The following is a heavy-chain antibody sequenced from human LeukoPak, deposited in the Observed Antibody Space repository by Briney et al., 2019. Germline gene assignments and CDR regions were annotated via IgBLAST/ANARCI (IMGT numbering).Heavy chain of an antibody. CDR3: AREVRFGEGEWFDP. CDR1: GGSISSGGYS. J-gene: IGHJ5*02. Sequence: SETLSLTCAVSGGSISSGGYSWSWIRQPPGKGLEWIGYIYHSGSTYYNPSLKSRVTISVDRSKNQFSLKLSSVTAADTAVYYCAREVRFGEGEWFDPWGRGTLVTVSS. V-gene: IGHV4-30-2*01. CDR2: IYHSGST. D-gene: IGHD3-10*01.